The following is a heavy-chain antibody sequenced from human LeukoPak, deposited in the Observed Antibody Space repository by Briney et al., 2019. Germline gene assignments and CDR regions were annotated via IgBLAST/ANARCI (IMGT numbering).Heavy chain of an antibody. Sequence: HPGGSLRLSCAASGFTFSTYAINWVRQAPGKGLEWVSGISSSADKTYYADSVKGRFTISRDNSKNTVYLQMNSLRAEDTAVYYCAKENSSGWPLYYYYYMDVWGKGTTVTVSS. CDR3: AKENSSGWPLYYYYYMDV. J-gene: IGHJ6*03. V-gene: IGHV3-23*01. D-gene: IGHD6-19*01. CDR1: GFTFSTYA. CDR2: ISSSADKT.